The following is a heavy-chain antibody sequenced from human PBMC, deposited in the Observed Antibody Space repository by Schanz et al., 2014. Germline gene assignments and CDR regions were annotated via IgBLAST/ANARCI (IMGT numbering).Heavy chain of an antibody. CDR1: GFRVITNY. CDR3: VKTDAGWRFDY. J-gene: IGHJ4*02. V-gene: IGHV3-66*01. D-gene: IGHD6-19*01. CDR2: MFPGGNT. Sequence: EQLVESGGGLVQPGGSLRLSCAASGFRVITNYMTWVRQAPGKGLEWVSIMFPGGNTYYADSVKGRFTISRDNSRNTVYLQMNNVGVDDTATYYCVKTDAGWRFDYWGQGTLVIVSS.